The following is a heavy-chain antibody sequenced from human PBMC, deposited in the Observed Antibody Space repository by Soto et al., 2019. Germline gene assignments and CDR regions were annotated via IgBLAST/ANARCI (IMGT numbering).Heavy chain of an antibody. CDR3: VQTRCGGDCLQSYSSHSYYGLDV. CDR2: VYWDDDK. D-gene: IGHD2-21*02. V-gene: IGHV2-5*02. CDR1: GLSLSTIGEG. J-gene: IGHJ6*02. Sequence: QITLKESGPTLVKPTQTLTLTCTFSGLSLSTIGEGVGWIRQPPGKALEWLALVYWDDDKRYSPSLKSRLTITKDTSVNQVVLTMTNMGPVATATYYCVQTRCGGDCLQSYSSHSYYGLDVWGQGTTVTVSS.